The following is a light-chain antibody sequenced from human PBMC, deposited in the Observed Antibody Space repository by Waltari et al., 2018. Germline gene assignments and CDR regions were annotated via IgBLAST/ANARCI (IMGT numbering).Light chain of an antibody. Sequence: EIVLTQSPATLSLSPGARATLSCRASQSVSSYLAWYQHKPGQAPRLLIYGASNRATGIPARFSGSGSGTDFTLTNSSLEPEDFAVYYGQQRTNWITFGQGTRLEIK. CDR2: GAS. J-gene: IGKJ5*01. CDR1: QSVSSY. V-gene: IGKV3-11*01. CDR3: QQRTNWIT.